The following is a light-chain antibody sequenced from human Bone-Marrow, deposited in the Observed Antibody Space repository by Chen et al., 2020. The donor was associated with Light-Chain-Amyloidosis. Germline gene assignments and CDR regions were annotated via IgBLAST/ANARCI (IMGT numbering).Light chain of an antibody. CDR1: QSVDSNS. CDR3: QQYGRTPPQT. Sequence: EIVLTQSPGTRSMSPGERTTLSCRASQSVDSNSVAWYQQRLGQAPRLLISGASNRATGVPDRFSGSGSGTDFTLTISRLEPEDFAVYYCQQYGRTPPQTFGQGTKVEIK. V-gene: IGKV3-20*01. CDR2: GAS. J-gene: IGKJ1*01.